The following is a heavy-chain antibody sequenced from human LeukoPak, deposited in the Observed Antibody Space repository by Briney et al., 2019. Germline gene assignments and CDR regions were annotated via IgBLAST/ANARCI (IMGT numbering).Heavy chain of an antibody. CDR1: GFTFSSYA. CDR2: IRSKAYGGTT. J-gene: IGHJ4*02. D-gene: IGHD3-22*01. Sequence: PGGSLRLSCAASGFTFSSYAMSWYRQAPGKGLEWVGFIRSKAYGGTTEYAASVKGRFTISRDDSKGIAYLQMNSLKTEDTAVYYCTRGVYYDSFDYWGQGTLVTVSS. CDR3: TRGVYYDSFDY. V-gene: IGHV3-49*03.